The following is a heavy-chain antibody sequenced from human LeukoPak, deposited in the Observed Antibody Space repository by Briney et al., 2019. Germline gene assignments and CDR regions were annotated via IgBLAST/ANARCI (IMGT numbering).Heavy chain of an antibody. CDR3: AGIGANGDY. CDR2: IYDSGST. CDR1: GGSISSYY. V-gene: IGHV4-59*01. D-gene: IGHD1-26*01. Sequence: SETLSLTCTVSGGSISSYYWSWIRQPPGKGLEWIGYIYDSGSTNYNPSLESRVTISVDASKNQFSLKLSSVTTADTAVYYCAGIGANGDYWGQGTLVTVSS. J-gene: IGHJ4*02.